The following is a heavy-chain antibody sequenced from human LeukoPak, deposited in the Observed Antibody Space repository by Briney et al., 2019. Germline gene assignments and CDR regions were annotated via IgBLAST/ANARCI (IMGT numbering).Heavy chain of an antibody. V-gene: IGHV1-69*06. CDR1: GGTFSSYA. CDR2: IIPIFGTA. Sequence: SVKVSCKASGGTFSSYAISWVRQAPGQGLEWMGGIIPIFGTANYAQKFQGRVTITADKSTSIAYMELSSLRSEDTAVYYCASEVRFGGAFDIWGQGTMVTVSS. D-gene: IGHD4-23*01. CDR3: ASEVRFGGAFDI. J-gene: IGHJ3*02.